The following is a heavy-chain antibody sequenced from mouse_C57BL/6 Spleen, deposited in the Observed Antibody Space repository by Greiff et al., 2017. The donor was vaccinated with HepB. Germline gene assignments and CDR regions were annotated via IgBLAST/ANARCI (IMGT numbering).Heavy chain of an antibody. Sequence: QVQLQQSGAELARPGASVKLSCKASGYTFTSYGISWVKQRTGQALEWIGEIYPRSGNTYYNEKFKGKATLTADKSSSTAYMELRSLTSEDSAVYFCAIITPSWFAYWGQGTLVTVSA. V-gene: IGHV1-81*01. D-gene: IGHD1-3*01. J-gene: IGHJ3*01. CDR3: AIITPSWFAY. CDR2: IYPRSGNT. CDR1: GYTFTSYG.